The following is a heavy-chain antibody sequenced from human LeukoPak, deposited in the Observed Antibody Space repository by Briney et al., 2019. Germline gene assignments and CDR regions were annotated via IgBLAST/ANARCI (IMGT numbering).Heavy chain of an antibody. J-gene: IGHJ6*03. CDR1: GITFSSYG. Sequence: GGSLRLSCAASGITFSSYGMSWVRQAPGKGLEWVSSISSTGGTTYYADSVKGRFTISRDNAKNSLYLQTNSLRAEDTAVYYCARDTHWVPAASKGYYYYYYMDVWGKGTTVTISS. V-gene: IGHV3-23*01. CDR2: ISSTGGTT. D-gene: IGHD2-2*01. CDR3: ARDTHWVPAASKGYYYYYYMDV.